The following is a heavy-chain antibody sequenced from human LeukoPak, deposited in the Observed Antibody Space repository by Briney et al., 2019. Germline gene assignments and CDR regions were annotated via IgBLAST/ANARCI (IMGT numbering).Heavy chain of an antibody. Sequence: SETLSLTCAVXGGSFSGYYWSWIRQPPGKGLEWIGEINHSGSTNYNPSLKSRVTISVDTSKNQFSLKLSSVTAADTAVYYCARGAVSGSSWRKLDYWGQGTLVTVSS. CDR1: GGSFSGYY. CDR2: INHSGST. J-gene: IGHJ4*02. CDR3: ARGAVSGSSWRKLDY. D-gene: IGHD6-13*01. V-gene: IGHV4-34*01.